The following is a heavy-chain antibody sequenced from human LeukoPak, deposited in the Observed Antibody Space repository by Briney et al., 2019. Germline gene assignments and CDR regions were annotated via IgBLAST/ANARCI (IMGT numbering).Heavy chain of an antibody. V-gene: IGHV1-18*01. J-gene: IGHJ3*02. CDR2: ISAYNGNT. CDR1: GYTFTSYG. D-gene: IGHD2-2*01. Sequence: GASVKVSCKASGYTFTSYGISWVRQAPGQGLEWMGWISAYNGNTNYAQKLQGRVTMTTDTSTSTAYMELRSLRSDDTAVYYCARDGYLGYCSSTSCIDFDAFDIWGQGTMVTVSS. CDR3: ARDGYLGYCSSTSCIDFDAFDI.